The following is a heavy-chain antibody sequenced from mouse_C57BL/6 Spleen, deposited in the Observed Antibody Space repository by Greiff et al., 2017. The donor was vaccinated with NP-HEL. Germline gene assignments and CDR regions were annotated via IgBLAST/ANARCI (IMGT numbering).Heavy chain of an antibody. CDR1: GYTFTSYG. CDR2: IYPRSGNT. V-gene: IGHV1-81*01. Sequence: QVQLQQSGAELARPGASVKLSCKASGYTFTSYGISWVKQRTGQGLEWIGEIYPRSGNTYYNEKFKGKATLTADKSSSTAYMELRSLTSEDSAVYFCARRPPTAQVYYFDYWGQGTTLTVSS. D-gene: IGHD3-2*02. J-gene: IGHJ2*01. CDR3: ARRPPTAQVYYFDY.